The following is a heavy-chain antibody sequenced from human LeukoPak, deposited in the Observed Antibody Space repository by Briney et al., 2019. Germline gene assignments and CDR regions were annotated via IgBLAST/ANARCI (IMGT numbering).Heavy chain of an antibody. D-gene: IGHD2-15*01. Sequence: SETLSLTCAVYGGSFSGYYWSWIRQPPGKGLEWIGEINHSGSTNYNPSLKSRVTISVDTSKNQFSLKLSSVTAAATAVYYCASRDGYCSGGSCHNWFDPWGRGTLVTVSS. CDR3: ASRDGYCSGGSCHNWFDP. CDR1: GGSFSGYY. CDR2: INHSGST. J-gene: IGHJ5*02. V-gene: IGHV4-34*01.